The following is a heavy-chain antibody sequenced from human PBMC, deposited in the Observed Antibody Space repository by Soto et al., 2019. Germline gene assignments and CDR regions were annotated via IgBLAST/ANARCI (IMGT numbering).Heavy chain of an antibody. CDR1: GGSFTNYS. D-gene: IGHD3-3*01. V-gene: IGHV4-59*01. Sequence: QVLQQGSGPGLVKPSETLSLSCTVSGGSFTNYSWSWIRQPPGKGLEWIGYIYLSGSTNYNPSLKSRVTISKDPSKNQFSLTLRSVTAADTAVYFCARDFDFWSGYLSSYGMDVWGQGATVTVSS. CDR2: IYLSGST. J-gene: IGHJ6*02. CDR3: ARDFDFWSGYLSSYGMDV.